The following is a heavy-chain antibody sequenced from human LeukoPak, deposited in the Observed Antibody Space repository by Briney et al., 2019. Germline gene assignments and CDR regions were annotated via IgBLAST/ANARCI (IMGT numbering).Heavy chain of an antibody. CDR3: AREYSSGWSGTGY. V-gene: IGHV4-59*01. CDR2: VYYSGST. Sequence: TLXLXXTXSGGSXXXYYWSWIRQPPGXGLEWVGYVYYSGSTNYNPSLESRVTISVDTSKNQFSLKLSSVTAADTAVYYCAREYSSGWSGTGYWGQGTLVTVSS. CDR1: GGSXXXYY. D-gene: IGHD6-19*01. J-gene: IGHJ4*02.